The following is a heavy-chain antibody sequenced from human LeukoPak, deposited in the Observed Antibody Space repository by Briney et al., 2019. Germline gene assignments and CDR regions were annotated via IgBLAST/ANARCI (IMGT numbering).Heavy chain of an antibody. Sequence: SVKVSCKASGGTFSSYDISWVRQAPGQGLEWMGRIIPIFGIANYAQKFQGRVTITAVKSTSTAYMELSSLRSEDTAVYYCARVEMATTSRGYYYYYYGMDVWGQGTTVTVSS. D-gene: IGHD5-24*01. CDR2: IIPIFGIA. V-gene: IGHV1-69*04. CDR1: GGTFSSYD. J-gene: IGHJ6*02. CDR3: ARVEMATTSRGYYYYYYGMDV.